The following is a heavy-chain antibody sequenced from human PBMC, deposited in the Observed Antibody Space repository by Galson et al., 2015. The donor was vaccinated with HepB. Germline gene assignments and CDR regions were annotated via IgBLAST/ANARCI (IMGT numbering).Heavy chain of an antibody. CDR2: IWYDGSTK. V-gene: IGHV3-33*08. CDR1: GFTFSSHG. Sequence: SLRLSCAASGFTFSSHGIHWVRQAPGKGLEWVAVIWYDGSTKYYADFVKGRFTISRDNSKNMLYLQMNSLRAEDTAVYYCVRWGPDKSPDYWGQGTLVTVSS. D-gene: IGHD7-27*01. CDR3: VRWGPDKSPDY. J-gene: IGHJ4*02.